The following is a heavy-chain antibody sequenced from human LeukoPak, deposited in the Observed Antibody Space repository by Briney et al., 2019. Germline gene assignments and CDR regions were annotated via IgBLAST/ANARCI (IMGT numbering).Heavy chain of an antibody. J-gene: IGHJ6*02. Sequence: QAGGSLRLSCAASGFTFDNYAMHWVRQAPGKGLEWVSTISWNSGTIGYLDSVKGRFTISRDNSKNTLYLQMNSLRAEDTALYYCARYRYDNQGYYGMDVWGQGTTVTVSS. CDR2: ISWNSGTI. CDR1: GFTFDNYA. D-gene: IGHD3-9*01. CDR3: ARYRYDNQGYYGMDV. V-gene: IGHV3-9*01.